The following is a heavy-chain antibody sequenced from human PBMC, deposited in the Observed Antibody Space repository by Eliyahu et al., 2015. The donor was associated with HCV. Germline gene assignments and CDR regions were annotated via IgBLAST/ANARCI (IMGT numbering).Heavy chain of an antibody. CDR2: ISGSGGST. J-gene: IGHJ4*02. Sequence: EVQLLESGGGLVQPGGSLRLSCAASGXXFSSYAMXWVRQAPGKGLEWVSAISGSGGSTYYADSVKGRFTISRDNSKNTLYLQMNSLRAEDTAVYYCANYGRVGRDPFDYWGQGTLVTVSS. CDR1: GXXFSSYA. D-gene: IGHD4-17*01. V-gene: IGHV3-23*01. CDR3: ANYGRVGRDPFDY.